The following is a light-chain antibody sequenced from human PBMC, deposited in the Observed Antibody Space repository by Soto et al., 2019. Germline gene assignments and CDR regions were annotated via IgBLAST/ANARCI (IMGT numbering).Light chain of an antibody. V-gene: IGLV2-23*02. J-gene: IGLJ1*01. Sequence: QSVLTQPASVSGSPGQSITISCTGTSSDFGNYNLVSWYQQHPGKVPKLILFEVNKRPSGVSGRFSGSKSGNTASLTISGLQAEDEADYYCCSFTSSNTQVFGTGTKLTVL. CDR2: EVN. CDR3: CSFTSSNTQV. CDR1: SSDFGNYNL.